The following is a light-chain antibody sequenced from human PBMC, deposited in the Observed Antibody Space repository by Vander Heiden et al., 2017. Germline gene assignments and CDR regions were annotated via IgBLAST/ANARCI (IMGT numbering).Light chain of an antibody. CDR1: QGIRGD. J-gene: IGKJ1*01. CDR3: RQHNSFPWT. Sequence: DIQMTQSPSSLSASVGDRVTITCPASQGIRGDVGWYQQKPGKAPERLIFDASSSQSGVPSRFSGSASGTEFSLTISSLHPEDSATYYCRQHNSFPWTFGQGTKVEIK. V-gene: IGKV1-17*01. CDR2: DAS.